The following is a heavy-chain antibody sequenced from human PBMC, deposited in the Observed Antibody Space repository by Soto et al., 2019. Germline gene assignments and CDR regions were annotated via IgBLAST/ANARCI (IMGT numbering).Heavy chain of an antibody. D-gene: IGHD3-16*01. V-gene: IGHV3-9*01. CDR3: VKDMCRYADRYYFDH. J-gene: IGHJ4*02. CDR2: ISWNSGSI. CDR1: GFTFNDYA. Sequence: EVQLVESGGALVQPGRSLRLSCAASGFTFNDYAMHWVRQAPGKGLEWVSCISWNSGSIGYADSVKGRFTISRDNAENSLFLRMTSLTTDDTAFYFCVKDMCRYADRYYFDHWGQGTLVTVSS.